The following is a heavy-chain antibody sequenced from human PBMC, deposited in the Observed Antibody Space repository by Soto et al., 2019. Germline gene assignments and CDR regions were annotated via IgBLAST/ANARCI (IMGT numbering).Heavy chain of an antibody. J-gene: IGHJ6*02. V-gene: IGHV4-30-4*01. Sequence: SETLSLTCTVSGGSISSVDYYWSWIRQPPGKGLEWIGYIYYSGSTYYNPSLKSRVTISVDTSKNQFSLKLSSVTAADTAVYYCARVFYYYYGMDVWGQGTTVTVSS. CDR1: GGSISSVDYY. CDR3: ARVFYYYYGMDV. CDR2: IYYSGST.